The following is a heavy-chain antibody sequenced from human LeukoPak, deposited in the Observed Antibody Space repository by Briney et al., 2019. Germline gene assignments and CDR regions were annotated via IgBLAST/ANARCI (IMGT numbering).Heavy chain of an antibody. CDR1: GFTVSSNY. J-gene: IGHJ4*02. CDR3: ARDTPAAGTRYFDY. CDR2: IYPSGGT. V-gene: IGHV3-66*01. D-gene: IGHD6-13*01. Sequence: GGSLRLSCAASGFTVSSNYMNWVRQAPGKGLEWVSVIYPSGGTYYADSVKGRFTISRDNSKNTVDLQMNNLRAEDTAVYYCARDTPAAGTRYFDYWGQGTLVTVSS.